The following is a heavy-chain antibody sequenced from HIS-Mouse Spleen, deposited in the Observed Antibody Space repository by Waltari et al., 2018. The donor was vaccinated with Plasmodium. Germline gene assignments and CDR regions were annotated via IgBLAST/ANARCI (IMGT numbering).Heavy chain of an antibody. CDR1: GGSFSGYY. Sequence: QVQLQQWGAGLLKPSETLSLTCAVYGGSFSGYYWGWIRQPPGKGLEWIGEINHSGSTNYNPSLKSRVTISVDTSKNQFSLKLSSVTAADTAVYYCARGYTAAAAGTKSYFDYWGQGTLVTVSS. CDR2: INHSGST. CDR3: ARGYTAAAAGTKSYFDY. D-gene: IGHD6-13*01. V-gene: IGHV4-34*01. J-gene: IGHJ4*02.